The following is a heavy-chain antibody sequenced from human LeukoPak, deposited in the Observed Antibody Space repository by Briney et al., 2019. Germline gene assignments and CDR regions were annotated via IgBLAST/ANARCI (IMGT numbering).Heavy chain of an antibody. J-gene: IGHJ4*02. CDR1: GGSFSGYS. CDR3: ARRRDY. CDR2: INHSGGT. Sequence: SETLSLTCAVNGGSFSGYSWSWFRHPPGKGLEWIGEINHSGGTNSNPPPKSRVTISLDTSKNNFSLNLSSLPAAHTTGYYFARRRDYWRQGTLVTVCS. V-gene: IGHV4-34*01.